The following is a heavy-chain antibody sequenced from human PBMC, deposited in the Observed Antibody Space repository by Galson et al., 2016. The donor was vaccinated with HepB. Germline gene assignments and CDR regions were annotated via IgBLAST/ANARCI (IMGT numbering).Heavy chain of an antibody. CDR3: ARGKSLLTMPWNYGLDV. CDR2: IETAGDT. V-gene: IGHV3-13*01. CDR1: GFTFSIHD. J-gene: IGHJ6*04. Sequence: GFTFSIHDMHWVRQAPGKGLEWVSAIETAGDTYYPDSVKGRLTISRENAKNSLYLQMNSLRAGDTAVYYCARGKSLLTMPWNYGLDVWGKGTTVSVSS. D-gene: IGHD4/OR15-4a*01.